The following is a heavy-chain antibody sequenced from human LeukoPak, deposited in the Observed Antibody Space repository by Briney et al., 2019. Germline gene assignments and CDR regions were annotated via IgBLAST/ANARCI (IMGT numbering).Heavy chain of an antibody. V-gene: IGHV3-48*04. J-gene: IGHJ4*02. CDR3: ARGGGGLWYRTPHYYFDY. CDR1: GFTFSDYS. CDR2: ISSSSNTI. Sequence: GGSLRLSCAASGFTFSDYSMNWVRQAPGKGLEWVSYISSSSNTIYYADSVKGRFTISRDNAKNSLYLQMNSLRAEDTAVYYCARGGGGLWYRTPHYYFDYWGQGTLVTVSS. D-gene: IGHD4/OR15-4a*01.